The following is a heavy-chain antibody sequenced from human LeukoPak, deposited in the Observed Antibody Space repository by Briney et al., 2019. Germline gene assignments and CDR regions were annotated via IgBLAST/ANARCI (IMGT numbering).Heavy chain of an antibody. CDR1: GASFNSNYYS. CDR2: IAYSGST. V-gene: IGHV4-39*01. J-gene: IGHJ4*02. D-gene: IGHD2-21*01. CDR3: ARHADCLGDCYRN. Sequence: PSETLSLTCTVSGASFNSNYYSWGWIRQPPGKGLEWIGSIAYSGSTFYTPSLKSRVTISADTSKSQFSLKLTSVTAADTAVYYCARHADCLGDCYRNWGRGTLVTVSS.